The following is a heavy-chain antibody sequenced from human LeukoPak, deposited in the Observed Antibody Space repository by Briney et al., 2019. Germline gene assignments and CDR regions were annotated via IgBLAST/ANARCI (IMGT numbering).Heavy chain of an antibody. D-gene: IGHD3-16*01. J-gene: IGHJ6*03. V-gene: IGHV3-74*01. CDR2: INSDGSST. CDR1: GFTFSSYW. CDR3: ARDYTQYYYYYYMDV. Sequence: PGGSLRLSCAASGFTFSSYWMHWVRQAPGKGLVWVSRINSDGSSTSYADSVKGRFTISRDNAKNTLYLQMNSLGAEDTAVYYCARDYTQYYYYYYMDVWGKGTTVTVSS.